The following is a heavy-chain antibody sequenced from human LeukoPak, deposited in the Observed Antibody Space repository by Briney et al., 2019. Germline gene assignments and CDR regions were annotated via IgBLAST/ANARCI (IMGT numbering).Heavy chain of an antibody. D-gene: IGHD6-13*01. CDR1: SGSVSSYY. Sequence: SETLSLTCLVSSGSVSSYYWTWIRQPPGKGLEWIGYIYHTGSNNYSPSLKSRVTMYVDTSKNQLPLKLSSVTAADTAMYYCARARYTNSWYAVDIWGQGTMVTVSS. CDR2: IYHTGSN. J-gene: IGHJ3*02. V-gene: IGHV4-59*08. CDR3: ARARYTNSWYAVDI.